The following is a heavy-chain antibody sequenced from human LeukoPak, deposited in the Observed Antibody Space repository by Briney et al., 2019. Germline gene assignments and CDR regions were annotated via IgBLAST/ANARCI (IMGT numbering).Heavy chain of an antibody. D-gene: IGHD1-26*01. Sequence: GGSLRLSCAASGFTFSSYGMHWVRQAPGKGLEWVADIWYDGSNKYYADAVKGRFTISRDNSKNTLYLQMNSLRAEDTAVYYCARDLIVGAIGFAYWGQGTLVTVSS. CDR3: ARDLIVGAIGFAY. V-gene: IGHV3-33*01. J-gene: IGHJ4*02. CDR2: IWYDGSNK. CDR1: GFTFSSYG.